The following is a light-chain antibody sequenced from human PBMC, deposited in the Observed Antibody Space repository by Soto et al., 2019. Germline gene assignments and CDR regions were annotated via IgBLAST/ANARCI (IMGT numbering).Light chain of an antibody. V-gene: IGKV3-11*01. CDR3: QQRSNWPPT. CDR2: DAS. CDR1: QSVSSY. J-gene: IGKJ1*01. Sequence: EIVLTHSPATLSLSAGERATLSCRASQSVSSYLAWYQQKPGQAPRLLIYDASNRATGIPARFSGSGSGTDFTLTISSLEPEDFAVYYCQQRSNWPPTFGQGTKV.